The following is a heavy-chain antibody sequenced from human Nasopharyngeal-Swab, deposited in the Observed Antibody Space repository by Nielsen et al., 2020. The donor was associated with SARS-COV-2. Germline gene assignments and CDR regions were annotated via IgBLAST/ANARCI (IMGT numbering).Heavy chain of an antibody. CDR3: AREAVIVHSDTVTTESSYYYHYYGMDV. Sequence: GESLKISCAASGFTFSSYSMNWVRQAPGKGLEWVSYISSSSTIYYADSVKGRFTISRDNAKNSLYLQMNSLRAEDTAVYYCAREAVIVHSDTVTTESSYYYHYYGMDVWGQGTTVTASS. J-gene: IGHJ6*02. CDR1: GFTFSSYS. D-gene: IGHD4-11*01. V-gene: IGHV3-48*04. CDR2: ISSSSTI.